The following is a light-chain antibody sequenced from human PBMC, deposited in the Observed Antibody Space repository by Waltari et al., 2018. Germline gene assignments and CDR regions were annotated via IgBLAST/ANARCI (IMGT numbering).Light chain of an antibody. J-gene: IGLJ2*01. CDR3: ATWDDSLNGL. Sequence: QSVLTQPPSASGTPGQRVSISCSGSSSNIGSKSVNWYQQVPGTAPKLLIYSTNQRPSGVPDRFSGSKAGTSASLAIRGLQSEDEADYYCATWDDSLNGLFGGGTKLTVL. CDR2: STN. CDR1: SSNIGSKS. V-gene: IGLV1-44*01.